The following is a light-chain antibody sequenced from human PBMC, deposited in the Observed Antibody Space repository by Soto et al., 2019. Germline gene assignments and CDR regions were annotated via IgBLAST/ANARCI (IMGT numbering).Light chain of an antibody. CDR1: QDITNY. Sequence: DIPMTQSPSSLSASVGDRVTITCRASQDITNYLAWYQQKPGKVPELLIYGASTLQSGVPSRFSGSGSGTDFTLTISSLQPEDVGTYYCQKYISAPFTFGPGTSVSIK. CDR3: QKYISAPFT. V-gene: IGKV1-27*01. J-gene: IGKJ3*01. CDR2: GAS.